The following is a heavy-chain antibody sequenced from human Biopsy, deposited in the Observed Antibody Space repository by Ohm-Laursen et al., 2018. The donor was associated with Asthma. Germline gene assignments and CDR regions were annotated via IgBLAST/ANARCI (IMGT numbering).Heavy chain of an antibody. J-gene: IGHJ4*02. D-gene: IGHD3-16*01. CDR2: IYYIGST. CDR3: ARRGGVRRYFDY. V-gene: IGHV4-30-4*01. Sequence: SQTLSLTCTVSGGSIGSGAYYWSWVRQPPGKGLEWIGYIYYIGSTYYNPSLKSRVAISLDTSKNQFSLKLSSVTAADTAVYFCARRGGVRRYFDYWGQGTLVTVSS. CDR1: GGSIGSGAYY.